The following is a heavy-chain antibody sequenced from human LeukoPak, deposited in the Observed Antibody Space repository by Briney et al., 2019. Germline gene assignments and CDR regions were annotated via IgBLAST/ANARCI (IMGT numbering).Heavy chain of an antibody. CDR2: ISAYNGNT. J-gene: IGHJ4*02. D-gene: IGHD2-15*01. CDR3: AREVRIWGGGSCHFDY. V-gene: IGHV1-18*01. Sequence: GSSVKVSCKASGGTFSSYAISWVRQAPGQGLEWMGWISAYNGNTNYAQKLQGRVTMTTDTSTSTAYMELRSLRSDDTAVYYCAREVRIWGGGSCHFDYWGQGTLVTVSS. CDR1: GGTFSSYA.